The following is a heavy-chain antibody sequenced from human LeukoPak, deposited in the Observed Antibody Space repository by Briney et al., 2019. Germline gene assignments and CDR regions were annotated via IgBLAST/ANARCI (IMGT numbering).Heavy chain of an antibody. Sequence: SETLSLTCAVYSGSFSGYSWSWIRQPPGKGLEWIGEINHSGSTNYSPSLKSRVTISVDTSSSQFSLSLSPVTAADTAVYYCARNHTGYFDPWGQGTLATVSS. CDR3: ARNHTGYFDP. V-gene: IGHV4-34*01. CDR2: INHSGST. D-gene: IGHD5-18*01. J-gene: IGHJ5*02. CDR1: SGSFSGYS.